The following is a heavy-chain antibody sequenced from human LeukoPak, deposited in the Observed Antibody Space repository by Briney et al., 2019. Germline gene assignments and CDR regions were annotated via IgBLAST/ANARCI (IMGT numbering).Heavy chain of an antibody. J-gene: IGHJ4*02. CDR2: IYYSGST. CDR1: GGSISSSSYY. V-gene: IGHV4-39*02. CDR3: ARDSDDYGDYGD. D-gene: IGHD4-17*01. Sequence: SETLSLTCTVSGGSISSSSYYWGWIRQPPGKGLEWIGSIYYSGSTYYNPSLKSRVTISVDTSKNQFSLKLSSVTAADTAVYYCARDSDDYGDYGDWGQGTLVTVSS.